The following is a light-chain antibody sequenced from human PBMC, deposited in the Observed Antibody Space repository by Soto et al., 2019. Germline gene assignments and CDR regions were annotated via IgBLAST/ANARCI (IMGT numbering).Light chain of an antibody. Sequence: QSVLTQPPSASGSPGQSVTISCTGTSSDVGGHNYVSWYQQHPGKAPKLMIYEVSKRPSGVPDRFSGSKSGNTASLTVSGLQADDEADYYCSSYAGSNNVVFGGGTKVTVL. V-gene: IGLV2-8*01. CDR3: SSYAGSNNVV. J-gene: IGLJ2*01. CDR2: EVS. CDR1: SSDVGGHNY.